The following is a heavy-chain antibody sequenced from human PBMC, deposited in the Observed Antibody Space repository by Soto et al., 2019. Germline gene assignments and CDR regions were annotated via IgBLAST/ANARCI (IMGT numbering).Heavy chain of an antibody. D-gene: IGHD6-19*01. CDR1: GVSIYSGSYH. J-gene: IGHJ4*02. CDR3: ARRHAPRYSSGNNYFDF. V-gene: IGHV4-39*01. Sequence: QLQLQESGPGLVKPSETLSLNCSVSGVSIYSGSYHWGWIRQPPGKVLEWIGAINYSGSTYYNPSLKSRVTISVDTSKTQFSLVLSSVTAAETAMYYCARRHAPRYSSGNNYFDFWGQGTLVTVSS. CDR2: INYSGST.